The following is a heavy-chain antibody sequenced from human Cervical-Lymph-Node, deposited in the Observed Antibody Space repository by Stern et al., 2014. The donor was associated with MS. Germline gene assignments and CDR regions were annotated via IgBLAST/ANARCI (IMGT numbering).Heavy chain of an antibody. Sequence: VQLVESGAGVKKPGSSVKVSCKASGGTFSRYAISWVRQAPGQGLEWLGGIIPIFGTANYAQKFQGRVTITADESTSTAYMELSSLRSEDTAVYYCARGELKEGLVRGMDVWGQGTTVTVSS. J-gene: IGHJ6*02. CDR1: GGTFSRYA. CDR2: IIPIFGTA. D-gene: IGHD1-26*01. CDR3: ARGELKEGLVRGMDV. V-gene: IGHV1-69*01.